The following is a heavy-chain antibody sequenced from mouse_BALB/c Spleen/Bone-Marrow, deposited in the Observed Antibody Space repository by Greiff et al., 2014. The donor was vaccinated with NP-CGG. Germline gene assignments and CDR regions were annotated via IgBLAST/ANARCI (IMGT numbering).Heavy chain of an antibody. CDR1: GYTFTSYY. Sequence: VKLQESGPELVKPGASVRISCKASGYTFTSYYIHWVKQRPGQGLEWIGWIYPGNVNTKYNEKFKGKATLTADKSSSTAYMQLSSLTSEDSAVYFCARDTMDYWGQGTSATVSS. CDR2: IYPGNVNT. J-gene: IGHJ4*01. V-gene: IGHV1S56*01. CDR3: ARDTMDY.